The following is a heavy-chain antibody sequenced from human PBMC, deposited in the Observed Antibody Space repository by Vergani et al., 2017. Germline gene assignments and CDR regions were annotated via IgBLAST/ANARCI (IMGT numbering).Heavy chain of an antibody. CDR1: GYTFTSYD. Sequence: QVQLVQSGAEVKKPGASVKVSCKASGYTFTSYDINWVRQATGQGLEWMGWMNPNSGNTGYAQKFQGRVTMTTDTSTSTAYMELRSLRSDDTAVYYCARVVPRRYSYVYYYGMDVWGQGTTVTVSS. CDR2: MNPNSGNT. V-gene: IGHV1-8*01. D-gene: IGHD5-18*01. J-gene: IGHJ6*02. CDR3: ARVVPRRYSYVYYYGMDV.